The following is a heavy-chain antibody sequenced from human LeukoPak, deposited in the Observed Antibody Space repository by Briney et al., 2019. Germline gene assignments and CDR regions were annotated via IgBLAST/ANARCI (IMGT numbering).Heavy chain of an antibody. CDR2: VHPNGGNT. J-gene: IGHJ5*02. CDR3: ARGPRNDP. D-gene: IGHD1-14*01. V-gene: IGHV1-8*01. CDR1: GYPFTTWE. Sequence: ASVKVSCKTSGYPFTTWEISWVRQAAGQGLEWMGWVHPNGGNTAYAQKFQGRVTMTRDTSISTAYMELSGLTSDDTAVYFCARGPRNDPWGQGTLVTVSS.